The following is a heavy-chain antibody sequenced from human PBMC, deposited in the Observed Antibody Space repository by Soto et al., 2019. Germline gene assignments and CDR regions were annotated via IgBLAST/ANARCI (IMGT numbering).Heavy chain of an antibody. CDR1: GFTFITYA. CDR3: VKQSSGTVLNPVSWHFDL. V-gene: IGHV3-23*01. D-gene: IGHD2-2*02. Sequence: EEQLLESGGGLVQPGGSLRLSCAASGFTFITYAMNGVRQAQGTGLEWVSGTSGVGDVAFYAETVKGLFTISSDNNKNTLDLQMNSMRVEDTALYYCVKQSSGTVLNPVSWHFDLWGRGILVTVSS. J-gene: IGHJ2*01. CDR2: TSGVGDVA.